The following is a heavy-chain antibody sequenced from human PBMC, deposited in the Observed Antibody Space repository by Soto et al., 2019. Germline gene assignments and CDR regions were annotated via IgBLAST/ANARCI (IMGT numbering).Heavy chain of an antibody. Sequence: ASVKVSCKASGYTFTNYGISWVRQAPGQGLEWMGWISAYNGNTNYAPKLQGRVTMTTDTSTSTAYMELRSLRSDDTAVYYCAIDPWIADPGTIFDYWGQGSLVTVSS. D-gene: IGHD6-13*01. V-gene: IGHV1-18*01. CDR2: ISAYNGNT. CDR1: GYTFTNYG. CDR3: AIDPWIADPGTIFDY. J-gene: IGHJ4*02.